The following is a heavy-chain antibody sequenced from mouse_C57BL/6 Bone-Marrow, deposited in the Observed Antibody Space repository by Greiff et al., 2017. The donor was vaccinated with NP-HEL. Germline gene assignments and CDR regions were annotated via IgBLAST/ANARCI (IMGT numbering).Heavy chain of an antibody. CDR2: IWRGGST. CDR1: GFSLTSYG. CDR3: ARNYYGSSYRGYFDV. Sequence: VQLVESGPGLVQPSQSLSIPCTVSGFSLTSYGVHWVRQSPGKGLEWLGVIWRGGSTEYIAAFISRLSISKDNSKSQVFFKMNSLQADDTAIYYCARNYYGSSYRGYFDVWGTGTTVTVSS. J-gene: IGHJ1*03. D-gene: IGHD1-1*01. V-gene: IGHV2-2*01.